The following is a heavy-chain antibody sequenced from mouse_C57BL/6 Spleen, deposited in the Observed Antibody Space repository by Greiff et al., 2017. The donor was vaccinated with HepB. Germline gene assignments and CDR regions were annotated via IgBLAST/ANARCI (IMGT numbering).Heavy chain of an antibody. D-gene: IGHD1-1*01. CDR3: ARFPITTVVPWYFDV. J-gene: IGHJ1*03. CDR1: GYSFTGYY. CDR2: INPSTGGT. Sequence: EVQLQQSGPELVKPGASVKISCKASGYSFTGYYMNWVKQSPEKSLEWIGEINPSTGGTTYNQKFKAKATLTVDKSSSTAYMQLKSLTSEDSAVYYCARFPITTVVPWYFDVWGTGTTVTVSS. V-gene: IGHV1-42*01.